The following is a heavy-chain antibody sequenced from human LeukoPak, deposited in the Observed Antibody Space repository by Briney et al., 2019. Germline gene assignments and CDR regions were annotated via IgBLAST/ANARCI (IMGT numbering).Heavy chain of an antibody. CDR3: ARARSGSLDY. CDR2: IYYSGST. D-gene: IGHD1-26*01. CDR1: GGSISSYY. J-gene: IGHJ4*02. Sequence: SETLSLTCTVSGGSISSYYWSWIRQPPGKGLEWIGYIYYSGSTNYNPSLKSRVTMSVDTSKNQFSLKLTSVTAADTAVYYCARARSGSLDYWGQGTLVTVSS. V-gene: IGHV4-59*12.